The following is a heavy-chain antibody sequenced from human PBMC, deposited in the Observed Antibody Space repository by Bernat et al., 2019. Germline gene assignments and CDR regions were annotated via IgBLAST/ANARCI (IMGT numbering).Heavy chain of an antibody. CDR3: AREREYELDAFDI. Sequence: QVQLVESGGGVVQPGRSLRLSCAASGFTFSSYGMHWVRQAPGKGLEWVAVISYDGSNKYYADSVKGRFTISRDNSKNTLYLQMNSLRAEDTAVYYCAREREYELDAFDIWGQGTMVTVSS. J-gene: IGHJ3*02. D-gene: IGHD3-10*01. CDR1: GFTFSSYG. V-gene: IGHV3-30*03. CDR2: ISYDGSNK.